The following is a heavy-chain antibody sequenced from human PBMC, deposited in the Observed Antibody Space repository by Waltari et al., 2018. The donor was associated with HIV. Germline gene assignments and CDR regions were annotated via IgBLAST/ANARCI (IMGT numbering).Heavy chain of an antibody. V-gene: IGHV3-53*02. Sequence: EVQLVETGGDVIRPGGSLRLSCATSGIAVPNTYINWIRQAPGKGLEWVSVIYRGGDTKYADSVKGRFLISRDNSKNTVFLQLNRLRVEDTAVYYCSGPDGDQGTSVTYYGMGVWGQGTTVIVSS. CDR1: GIAVPNTY. CDR3: SGPDGDQGTSVTYYGMGV. D-gene: IGHD4-17*01. CDR2: IYRGGDT. J-gene: IGHJ6*02.